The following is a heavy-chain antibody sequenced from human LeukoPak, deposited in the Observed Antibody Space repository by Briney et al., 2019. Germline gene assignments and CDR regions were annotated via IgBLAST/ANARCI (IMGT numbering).Heavy chain of an antibody. D-gene: IGHD3-10*01. CDR1: GGSISSYY. CDR3: ARASGIAFGL. J-gene: IGHJ2*01. CDR2: IYYSGST. Sequence: SETLSLTCTVSGGSISSYYWSWIRQPPGKGLEWIGYIYYSGSTNYNPSLKSRVTISVDTSKNQFSLKLSSVTAADTAVYYCARASGIAFGLWGRGTLVTVSS. V-gene: IGHV4-59*01.